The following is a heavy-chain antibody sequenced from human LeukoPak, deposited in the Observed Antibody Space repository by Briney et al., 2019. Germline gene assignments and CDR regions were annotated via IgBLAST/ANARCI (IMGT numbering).Heavy chain of an antibody. D-gene: IGHD4-23*01. V-gene: IGHV4-39*02. CDR2: IYYSGST. CDR3: AREMGVVTAHGIDV. J-gene: IGHJ6*02. CDR1: GGSISSISSNNYH. Sequence: SETLSLTCIVSGGSISSISSNNYHWGWIRQPPGKGLEWIGSIYYSGSTYYNPSLKSRVTISVDTSKNQFSLKLSSVSAADTALYYCAREMGVVTAHGIDVWGQGTTVTVSS.